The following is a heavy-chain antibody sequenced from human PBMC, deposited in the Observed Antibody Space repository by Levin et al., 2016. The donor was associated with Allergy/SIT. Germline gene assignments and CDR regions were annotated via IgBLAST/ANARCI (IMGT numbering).Heavy chain of an antibody. CDR1: GFTFSNYV. J-gene: IGHJ3*01. D-gene: IGHD2-21*02. Sequence: ETLSLTCAASGFTFSNYVMYWVRQAPGKGLEYVSTISSNGGSTYYADSVKGRFTISRDNSKNTLFLEMSSLTTEDTAIYFCTKTTTVVTFDSLDVWGQGALVTVSS. V-gene: IGHV3-64*04. CDR3: TKTTTVVTFDSLDV. CDR2: ISSNGGST.